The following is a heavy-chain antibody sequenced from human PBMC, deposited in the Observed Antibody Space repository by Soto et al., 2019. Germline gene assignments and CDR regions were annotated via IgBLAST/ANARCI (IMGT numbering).Heavy chain of an antibody. D-gene: IGHD3-10*01. CDR3: AKDGPYGTTLGAFDI. J-gene: IGHJ3*02. CDR1: GFTFSSYD. Sequence: QVQLVESGGGVVQPGRSLRLSCAASGFTFSSYDMHWVRQAPGKGLEWVAVISYDGSNKYYADSVKGRFTISRDNSKNALYLQMNSLRAEDTAVYYCAKDGPYGTTLGAFDIWGQGTMVTVSS. V-gene: IGHV3-30*18. CDR2: ISYDGSNK.